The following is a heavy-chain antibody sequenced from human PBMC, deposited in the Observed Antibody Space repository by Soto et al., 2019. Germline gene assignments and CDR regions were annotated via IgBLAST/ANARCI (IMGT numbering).Heavy chain of an antibody. CDR2: IITLLDIA. V-gene: IGHV1-69*08. CDR3: ARDSPIGSTFSGYDAIDS. J-gene: IGHJ4*02. Sequence: QVQLVQSGAEVKKPGSSVKVSCKTSGGTFSNDIITWVRQAPGQGLEWMGRIITLLDIANYAQKFQGRVTITADKSTSTAYMELNSMRSEDTAVYYCARDSPIGSTFSGYDAIDSWGQGTLVTVSS. CDR1: GGTFSNDI. D-gene: IGHD5-12*01.